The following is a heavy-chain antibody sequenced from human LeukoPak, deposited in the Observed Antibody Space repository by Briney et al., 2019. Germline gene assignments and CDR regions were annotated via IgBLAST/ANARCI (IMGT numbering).Heavy chain of an antibody. D-gene: IGHD3/OR15-3a*01. Sequence: PSETLSLTCTVSGGSISSYYWSWIRLPAGKGLEWIGRIYNSGNINYNPSLESRVTMSVGTSKNQVSLRLRSVAAADTAVYYCARDDLPYSVHHGMDVWGQGTTVTVSS. CDR3: ARDDLPYSVHHGMDV. CDR2: IYNSGNI. J-gene: IGHJ6*02. CDR1: GGSISSYY. V-gene: IGHV4-4*07.